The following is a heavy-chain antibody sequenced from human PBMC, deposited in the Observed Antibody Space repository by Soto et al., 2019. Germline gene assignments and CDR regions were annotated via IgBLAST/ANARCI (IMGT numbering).Heavy chain of an antibody. Sequence: PGESLKISCQGSGYSSNSYWITWVRQMPGKGPEWMGTSNPSDSYTNYSPSFQGHVTISVDKSISTAYLQWSSLKASGTAMYYCAKRQYSGNYEGAFDIWGQGTMVTVSS. V-gene: IGHV5-10-1*01. CDR2: SNPSDSYT. CDR3: AKRQYSGNYEGAFDI. D-gene: IGHD1-26*01. J-gene: IGHJ3*02. CDR1: GYSSNSYW.